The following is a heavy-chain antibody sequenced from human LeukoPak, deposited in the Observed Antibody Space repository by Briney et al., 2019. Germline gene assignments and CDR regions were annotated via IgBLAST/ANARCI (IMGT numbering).Heavy chain of an antibody. D-gene: IGHD1-26*01. CDR1: GFIFSDHY. V-gene: IGHV3-72*01. Sequence: GGSLRLSCAASGFIFSDHYMDWVRQAPGKGLEWIGRARNKANSYTTEYAASVKGRFTISRDASRNSLYLQMNSLKTEDTAVYFCARVSLGGTYFYSDSWGQGTLVTVSS. CDR2: ARNKANSYTT. CDR3: ARVSLGGTYFYSDS. J-gene: IGHJ4*02.